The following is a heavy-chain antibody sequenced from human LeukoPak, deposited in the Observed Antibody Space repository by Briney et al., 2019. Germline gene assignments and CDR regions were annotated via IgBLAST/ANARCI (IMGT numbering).Heavy chain of an antibody. CDR2: IYSGGST. Sequence: GGSLRLSCAASGFTVSSNYRSWVRQAPGKGLEGFSVIYSGGSTYYADSVKGRFTISRDNSKNTLYLQMNSLRAEDTAVYYCARGGYNWNDESAFDIWGQGTMVTVSS. CDR3: ARGGYNWNDESAFDI. CDR1: GFTVSSNY. V-gene: IGHV3-66*02. D-gene: IGHD1-1*01. J-gene: IGHJ3*02.